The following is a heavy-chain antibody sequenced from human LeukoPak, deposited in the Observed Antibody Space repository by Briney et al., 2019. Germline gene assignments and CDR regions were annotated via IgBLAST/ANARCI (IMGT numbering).Heavy chain of an antibody. Sequence: SVKVSCKASGGTFSSYTISWVRQAPGQGLEWMGRIIPILGIANYAQKFQGRVTITADKSTSTAHMELSSLRSEDTAVYYCARVKGVGWYFNYWGQGTLVTVSS. D-gene: IGHD2-8*01. J-gene: IGHJ4*02. CDR3: ARVKGVGWYFNY. CDR2: IIPILGIA. V-gene: IGHV1-69*02. CDR1: GGTFSSYT.